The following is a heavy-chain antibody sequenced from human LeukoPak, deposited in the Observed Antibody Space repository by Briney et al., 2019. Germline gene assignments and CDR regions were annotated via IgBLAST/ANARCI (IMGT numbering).Heavy chain of an antibody. CDR1: GFSFSGYG. Sequence: GGSLRLSCAASGFSFSGYGMHWVRQAPGKGLEWVAFIRYDGSNEYYADSVKGRFTISRDKSKNTLSLQMNSLRAEDTAVYYCAKGYYDAGGFDYWGQGTLVTVSS. CDR3: AKGYYDAGGFDY. J-gene: IGHJ4*02. CDR2: IRYDGSNE. D-gene: IGHD1-26*01. V-gene: IGHV3-30*02.